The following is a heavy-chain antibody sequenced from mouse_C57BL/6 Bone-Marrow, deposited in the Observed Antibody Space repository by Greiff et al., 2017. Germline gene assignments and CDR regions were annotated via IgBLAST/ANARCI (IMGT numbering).Heavy chain of an antibody. J-gene: IGHJ3*01. Sequence: QVQLQQPGAELVKPGASVKMSCKASGYTFTSYWITWVKQRPGQGLEWIGDIYPGSGSTNYNEKFKSKATLTVDTSSSTAYMQLSSLTSEDSAVYCCARRGYGSSWGFAYWGQGTLVTVSA. CDR1: GYTFTSYW. V-gene: IGHV1-55*01. D-gene: IGHD1-1*01. CDR2: IYPGSGST. CDR3: ARRGYGSSWGFAY.